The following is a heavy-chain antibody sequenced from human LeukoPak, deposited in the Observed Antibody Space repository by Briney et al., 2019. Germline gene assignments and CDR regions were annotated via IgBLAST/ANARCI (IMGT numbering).Heavy chain of an antibody. D-gene: IGHD5-12*01. CDR1: GYTFNKLW. V-gene: IGHV5-51*01. Sequence: GESLTIPCTGSGYTFNKLWVVWVRQMTGKGLEWLGSVNPADSTTESNPSFQGLVSFSADNSISSAYLQWSGLEASDTAKYYCAIMYNSGSGLFYWGPSTQVTVSS. CDR2: VNPADSTT. CDR3: AIMYNSGSGLFY. J-gene: IGHJ1*01.